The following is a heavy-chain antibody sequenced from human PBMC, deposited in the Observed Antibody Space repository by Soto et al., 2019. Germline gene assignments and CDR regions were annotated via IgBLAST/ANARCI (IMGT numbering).Heavy chain of an antibody. CDR2: INPNSGAT. D-gene: IGHD2-2*03. J-gene: IGHJ5*02. CDR1: GYTFTGYY. CDR3: ARGKLDVAPFAP. Sequence: QVQLVQSGAEVKKPGASVKVSCKASGYTFTGYYIHWVRQAPGQGLEWMGWINPNSGATDSVQNFQGRVTMTRDRSITTAYMELSRLRSDDTAVYFCARGKLDVAPFAPWGQGTLVTVSS. V-gene: IGHV1-2*02.